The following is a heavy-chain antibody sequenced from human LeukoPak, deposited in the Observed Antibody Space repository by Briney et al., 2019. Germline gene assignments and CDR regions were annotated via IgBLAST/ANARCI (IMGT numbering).Heavy chain of an antibody. D-gene: IGHD2-15*01. CDR1: GGSISNYY. J-gene: IGHJ4*02. CDR3: ARDNRYCSGGTCYSGQDY. CDR2: IYASGTI. Sequence: PSETLSLTCTVSGGSISNYYWYWIRQPAGKGLEWIGRIYASGTINYNPSLKSRVTMSLDTSKSQFSLILSSVTAADTAVYYCARDNRYCSGGTCYSGQDYWGQGTLVTVSS. V-gene: IGHV4-4*07.